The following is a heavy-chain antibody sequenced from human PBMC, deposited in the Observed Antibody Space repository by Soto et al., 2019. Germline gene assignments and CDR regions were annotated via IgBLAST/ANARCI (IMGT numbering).Heavy chain of an antibody. J-gene: IGHJ4*02. CDR1: GYTFXSYD. V-gene: IGHV1-8*01. CDR3: ARGYSYGIRPPDFDY. Sequence: QVQLVQSGAEVKKPGASXKVXXXXXGYTFXSYDINWVRQATGQGLEWMGWMNPNSGNTGYAQKFQGRVTMTRNTSISTAYMELSSLRSEDTAVYYCARGYSYGIRPPDFDYWGQGTLVTVSS. CDR2: MNPNSGNT. D-gene: IGHD5-18*01.